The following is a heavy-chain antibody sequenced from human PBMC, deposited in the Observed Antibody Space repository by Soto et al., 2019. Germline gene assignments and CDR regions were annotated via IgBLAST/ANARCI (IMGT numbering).Heavy chain of an antibody. CDR3: AKCSTSCYDAFDI. J-gene: IGHJ3*02. CDR1: GFTFSSYA. D-gene: IGHD2-2*01. CDR2: ISGSGGST. V-gene: IGHV3-23*01. Sequence: GGSLRLSCAASGFTFSSYAMSWVRQAPGEGLEWVSAISGSGGSTYYADSVKGRFTISRDNSKNTLYLQMNSLRAEDTAVYYCAKCSTSCYDAFDIWGQGTMVTVSS.